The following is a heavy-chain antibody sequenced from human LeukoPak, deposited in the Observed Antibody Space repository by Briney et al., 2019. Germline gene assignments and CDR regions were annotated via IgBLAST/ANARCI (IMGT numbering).Heavy chain of an antibody. CDR3: SRESGPFCPFGY. CDR1: GGSISGTNW. V-gene: IGHV4/OR15-8*02. D-gene: IGHD1-26*01. J-gene: IGHJ4*02. Sequence: SETLSLTCGVPGGSISGTNWWSWVRQPPGQGLEWIGEISLAGQTNYNPSLNGRVTMSLDKSSNQLSLHLTSVTAADTATYFCSRESGPFCPFGYWGQGTLIIVSS. CDR2: ISLAGQT.